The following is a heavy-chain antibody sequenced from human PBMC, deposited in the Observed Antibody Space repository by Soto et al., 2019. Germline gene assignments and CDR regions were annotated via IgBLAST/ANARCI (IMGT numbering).Heavy chain of an antibody. J-gene: IGHJ6*02. CDR2: IWYDGSNK. V-gene: IGHV3-33*01. Sequence: PGGSLRLSCAASGFTFSSYGMHWVRQAPGKGLEWVAVIWYDGSNKYYAGSVKGRFTISRDNSKNLLYLQMNSLRAEDTAVYFCASVNLRFSYGIDVWGQGTTVTVSS. CDR3: ASVNLRFSYGIDV. CDR1: GFTFSSYG. D-gene: IGHD3-3*01.